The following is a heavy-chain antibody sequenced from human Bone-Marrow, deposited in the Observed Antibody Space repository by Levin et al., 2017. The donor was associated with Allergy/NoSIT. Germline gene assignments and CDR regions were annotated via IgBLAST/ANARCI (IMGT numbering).Heavy chain of an antibody. V-gene: IGHV3-11*01. CDR2: ITSSGSTI. CDR3: ARGGGGYTYAGFGLDV. D-gene: IGHD3-22*01. CDR1: GFTFTDHY. J-gene: IGHJ6*02. Sequence: PGGSLRLSCTASGFTFTDHYMTWIRQAPGKGLEWLSYITSSGSTIKYADSVKGRFTISRDNAKNSVYLQMNTLTAEDTAVYYCARGGGGYTYAGFGLDVWGQGTPVTVTS.